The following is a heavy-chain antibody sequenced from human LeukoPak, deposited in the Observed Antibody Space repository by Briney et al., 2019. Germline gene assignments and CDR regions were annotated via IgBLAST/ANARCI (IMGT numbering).Heavy chain of an antibody. Sequence: ASETLSLTCTVSSDSISRSTYYWAWIRQPPGKGLEWIGSVYYGRSPYFNPSLESRATISVDTSKNHFSLKMSSVTAADTAVYYCARSSGTGTFSYWGQGTLVTVSS. CDR2: VYYGRSP. CDR3: ARSSGTGTFSY. D-gene: IGHD6-25*01. J-gene: IGHJ4*02. V-gene: IGHV4-39*02. CDR1: SDSISRSTYY.